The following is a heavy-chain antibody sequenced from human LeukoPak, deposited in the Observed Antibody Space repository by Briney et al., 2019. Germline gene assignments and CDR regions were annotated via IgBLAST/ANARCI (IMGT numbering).Heavy chain of an antibody. CDR1: GFTFSSYA. CDR3: ARSLIADGAFDI. Sequence: PGGSLRLSCAASGFTFSSYAMHWVRQAPGKGLEWVSDISSSGSYIDYADSVKGRFTISRENAKNSLFLQMSSLRVEDTAVYYCARSLIADGAFDIWGQGTMVTVSS. J-gene: IGHJ3*02. D-gene: IGHD2-21*01. V-gene: IGHV3-21*01. CDR2: ISSSGSYI.